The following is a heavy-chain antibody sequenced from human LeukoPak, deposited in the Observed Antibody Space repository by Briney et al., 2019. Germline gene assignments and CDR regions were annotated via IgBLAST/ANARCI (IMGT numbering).Heavy chain of an antibody. J-gene: IGHJ4*02. CDR3: AKLLGRVTTYDY. Sequence: GGSLRLSCAASGFTFSNSWMSWVRQAPRKGLEWMATLWPDGSEVHYMDSVKGRFTISRDNAENSLYLQMNSLRVDDTAVYYCAKLLGRVTTYDYWGQGTLVTVSS. CDR1: GFTFSNSW. CDR2: LWPDGSEV. D-gene: IGHD4-11*01. V-gene: IGHV3-7*01.